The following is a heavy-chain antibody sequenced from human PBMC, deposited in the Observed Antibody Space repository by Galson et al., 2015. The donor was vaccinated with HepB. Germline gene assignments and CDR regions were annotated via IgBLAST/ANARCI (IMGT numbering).Heavy chain of an antibody. CDR2: VYPGDSDT. V-gene: IGHV5-51*01. Sequence: QSGAEVKQPGESLKISCKGSGYSFSRHWIGWVRQMPGKGLEWMGIVYPGDSDTRYSPSFQGQVTISADKFINTAYLQWSSLKASDTATYYCARHILYCSGDNCDRYYYYGMDVWGQGILVTVSS. D-gene: IGHD2-15*01. CDR1: GYSFSRHW. J-gene: IGHJ6*02. CDR3: ARHILYCSGDNCDRYYYYGMDV.